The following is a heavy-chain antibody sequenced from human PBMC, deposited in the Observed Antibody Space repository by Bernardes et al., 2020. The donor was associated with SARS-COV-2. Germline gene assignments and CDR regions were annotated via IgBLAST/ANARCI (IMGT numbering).Heavy chain of an antibody. CDR3: AGYASGTMMDY. V-gene: IGHV4-39*01. J-gene: IGHJ4*02. Sequence: SETLSLTCTVSGASITGGGRYWGWIRQPPGRGLEWIGSSTNDYNPSLKSRVTISLDTSMSQISLQLSSVTAADMAVYYCAGYASGTMMDYWGRGTLVTVSS. D-gene: IGHD3-16*01. CDR1: GASITGGGRY. CDR2: STN.